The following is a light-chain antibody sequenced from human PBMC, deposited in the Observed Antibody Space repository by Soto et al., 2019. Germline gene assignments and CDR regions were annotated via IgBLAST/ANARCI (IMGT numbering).Light chain of an antibody. J-gene: IGKJ1*01. CDR3: HQYSRFPWT. Sequence: QMTQSPSALSASEGDRVTITCWASQSVGSWLAWHQQKPGRAPKVLVYKASNLQDGVPSRFSGSGSGTEFTLTISSLKPDVFSTYFFHQYSRFPWTFDQGTKVEI. V-gene: IGKV1-5*03. CDR2: KAS. CDR1: QSVGSW.